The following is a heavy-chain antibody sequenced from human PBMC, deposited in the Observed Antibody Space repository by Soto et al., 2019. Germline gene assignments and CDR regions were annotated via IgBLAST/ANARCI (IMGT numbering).Heavy chain of an antibody. CDR2: ISGSGGST. CDR1: GFTFSSYA. J-gene: IGHJ5*02. CDR3: ARGRVLRFLEWFQNWFDP. D-gene: IGHD3-3*01. V-gene: IGHV3-23*01. Sequence: GGSLRLSCAASGFTFSSYAMSWVRQAPGKGMEWVAAISGSGGSTYYADSVKGRFTISRENSKNTLYLQMNSLRAEDTAVYYCARGRVLRFLEWFQNWFDPWGQGTLVTVSS.